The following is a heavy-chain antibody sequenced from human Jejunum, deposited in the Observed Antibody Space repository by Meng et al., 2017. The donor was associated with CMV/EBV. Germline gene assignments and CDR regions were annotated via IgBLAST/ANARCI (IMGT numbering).Heavy chain of an antibody. CDR1: EYTFNDDY. J-gene: IGHJ4*02. CDR2: VNPDSGGT. Sequence: SEYTFNDDYMHWVRQAPGQGLEWMGRVNPDSGGTRLAQKFQGRVSMTRDTSINTVYMELSSLRSDDTAVYYCARGRGSGSYYGVDYWGQGTLVTVSS. CDR3: ARGRGSGSYYGVDY. V-gene: IGHV1-2*06. D-gene: IGHD3-10*01.